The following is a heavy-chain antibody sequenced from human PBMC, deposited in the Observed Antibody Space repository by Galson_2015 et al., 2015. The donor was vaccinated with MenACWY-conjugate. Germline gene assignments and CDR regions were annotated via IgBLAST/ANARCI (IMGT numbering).Heavy chain of an antibody. CDR1: GFTFGTYG. Sequence: SLRLSCAASGFTFGTYGIHWVRQAPAKGLEWVALIWDDGSYKYYADSVKGRFTISRDNSKNTLYLQMNSLRAEDTAVYYCVIEKDIVAAWCAFDIWGQGTMVTVSS. V-gene: IGHV3-33*08. J-gene: IGHJ3*02. CDR3: VIEKDIVAAWCAFDI. D-gene: IGHD2-15*01. CDR2: IWDDGSYK.